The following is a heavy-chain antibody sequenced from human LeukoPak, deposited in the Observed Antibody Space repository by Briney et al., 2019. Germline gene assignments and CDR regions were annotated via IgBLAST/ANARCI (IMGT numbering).Heavy chain of an antibody. D-gene: IGHD3-10*01. CDR1: GFTFSNNA. CDR3: ARVGDYYGSGSFFRFWFDP. CDR2: ITNSGGST. Sequence: GGSLRLSCAASGFTFSNNAMSWVRQAPGKGLEWVSTITNSGGSTYYVDSVKGRFTISRDNSKNTLYLQMNSLRPEDTAVYYCARVGDYYGSGSFFRFWFDPWGQGTLVTVSS. V-gene: IGHV3-23*01. J-gene: IGHJ5*02.